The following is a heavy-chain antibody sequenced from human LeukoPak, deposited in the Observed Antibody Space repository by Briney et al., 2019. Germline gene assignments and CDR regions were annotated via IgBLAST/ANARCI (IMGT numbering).Heavy chain of an antibody. D-gene: IGHD6-13*01. V-gene: IGHV4-39*07. Sequence: SETLSLTCTVSGGSISSSSYYWGWIRQPPGKGLEWIGSIYYSGSTYYNPSLKSRVTISVDTSKNQFSLKLSSVTAADTAVYYCARGSIAAAGIDAFDIWGQGTMVTVSS. J-gene: IGHJ3*02. CDR3: ARGSIAAAGIDAFDI. CDR1: GGSISSSSYY. CDR2: IYYSGST.